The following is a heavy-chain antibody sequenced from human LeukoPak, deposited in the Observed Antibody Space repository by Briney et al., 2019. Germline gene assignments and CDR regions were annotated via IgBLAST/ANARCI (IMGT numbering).Heavy chain of an antibody. V-gene: IGHV3-11*01. CDR2: ITSSGSAI. CDR1: GFIFSDYY. D-gene: IGHD2-15*01. J-gene: IGHJ6*03. Sequence: GGSLRLSCAASGFIFSDYYMSWIRQAPGKGLEWVSYITSSGSAIYDADSVKGRFTISRDNSKNSLYLQMNSLRAEDTAVYYCARDGGSPGNGAYYMDVWGKGTTVTVSS. CDR3: ARDGGSPGNGAYYMDV.